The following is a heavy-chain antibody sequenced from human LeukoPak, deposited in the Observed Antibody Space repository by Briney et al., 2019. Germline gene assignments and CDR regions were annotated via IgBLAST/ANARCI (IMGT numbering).Heavy chain of an antibody. V-gene: IGHV3-53*01. J-gene: IGHJ5*02. D-gene: IGHD6-13*01. CDR3: AKTATSSSWSPNWFDP. CDR1: GFTVSSNY. Sequence: GGSLRLSCAASGFTVSSNYMSWVRQAPGKGLEWVSVIYSGGSTYYADSVKGRFTISRDNSKNTLYLQMNSLRAEDTAVYYCAKTATSSSWSPNWFDPWGQGTLVTVSS. CDR2: IYSGGST.